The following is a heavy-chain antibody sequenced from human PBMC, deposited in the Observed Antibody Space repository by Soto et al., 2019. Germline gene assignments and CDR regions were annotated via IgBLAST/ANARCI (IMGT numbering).Heavy chain of an antibody. V-gene: IGHV3-30-3*01. D-gene: IGHD5-18*01. Sequence: GGSLRFSCAASGFTFSSYAMHWVRQAPGKGLEWVAVISYDGSNKYYADSVKGRFTISRDNSKNTLYLQMNSLRAEDTAVYYCARDQPGYSYGYGLGYWGQGTLVTVSS. CDR2: ISYDGSNK. CDR1: GFTFSSYA. CDR3: ARDQPGYSYGYGLGY. J-gene: IGHJ4*02.